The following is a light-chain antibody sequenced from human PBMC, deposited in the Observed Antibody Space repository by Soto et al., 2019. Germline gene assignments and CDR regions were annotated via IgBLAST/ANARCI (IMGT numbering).Light chain of an antibody. CDR3: CSYAGDYTWV. CDR2: DVS. J-gene: IGLJ3*02. CDR1: RSDVGGYNY. Sequence: QSALTQPRSVSGSLGQSVTISCTGTRSDVGGYNYVSWYQQYPGKAPKVIIYDVSKRPSGVPDRFSGSKSGSTATLTISGLQAEDETDYYCCSYAGDYTWVFGGGTQLTVL. V-gene: IGLV2-11*01.